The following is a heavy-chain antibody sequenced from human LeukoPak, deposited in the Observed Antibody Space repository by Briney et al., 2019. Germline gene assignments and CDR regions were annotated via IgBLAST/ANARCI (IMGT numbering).Heavy chain of an antibody. Sequence: SETLSLTCTVSGGSISSGDYYWGWIRQPPGRRLEWIGTIYYSGSTSYNPSLKGRVTMSVDTSKNQFSLKLSSVTAADTAVYYCARDLATAATADRAFDIWGPGTMVTVSS. CDR3: ARDLATAATADRAFDI. V-gene: IGHV4-39*02. CDR2: IYYSGST. CDR1: GGSISSGDYY. J-gene: IGHJ3*02. D-gene: IGHD6-13*01.